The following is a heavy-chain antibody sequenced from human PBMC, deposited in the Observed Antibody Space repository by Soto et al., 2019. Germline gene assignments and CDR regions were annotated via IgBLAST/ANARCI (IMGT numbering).Heavy chain of an antibody. CDR2: IVVGSGNT. Sequence: GASVKVSCKASGFTFTSSAVQWVRQARGQRLEWIGWIVVGSGNTNYAQKFQERVTITRDMSTSTAYMELNSLRAEDTAVYYCARELRRGRGMDVWGQGTTVTVSS. V-gene: IGHV1-58*01. J-gene: IGHJ6*02. CDR3: ARELRRGRGMDV. D-gene: IGHD4-17*01. CDR1: GFTFTSSA.